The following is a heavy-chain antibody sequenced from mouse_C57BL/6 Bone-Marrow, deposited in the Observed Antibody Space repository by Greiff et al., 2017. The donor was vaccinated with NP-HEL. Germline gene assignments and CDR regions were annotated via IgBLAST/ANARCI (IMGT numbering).Heavy chain of an antibody. J-gene: IGHJ2*01. D-gene: IGHD3-3*01. CDR2: IRNKANNHAT. V-gene: IGHV6-6*01. Sequence: EVQVVESGGGLVQPGGSMKLSCAASGFTFSDAWMDWVRQSPEKGLEWVAEIRNKANNHATYYAESVQGRFTISRDDSKSSVYLQMNSVRAEDTGIYYCTGGQGGYLDYWGQGTTLTVSS. CDR3: TGGQGGYLDY. CDR1: GFTFSDAW.